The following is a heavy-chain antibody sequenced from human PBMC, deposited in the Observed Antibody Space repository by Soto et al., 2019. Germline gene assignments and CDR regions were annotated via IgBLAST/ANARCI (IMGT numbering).Heavy chain of an antibody. CDR2: INAGNGNT. D-gene: IGHD2-2*01. V-gene: IGHV1-3*01. Sequence: ASVKVSCKASGYTFTSYAMHWVRQAPGQRLEWMGWINAGNGNTKYSQKFQGRVTITRDTSASTAYMERSSLRSEDTAVYYCARDPRYGSRTSCCKDYYYYYGMDVWGQGTTVTVSS. CDR1: GYTFTSYA. CDR3: ARDPRYGSRTSCCKDYYYYYGMDV. J-gene: IGHJ6*02.